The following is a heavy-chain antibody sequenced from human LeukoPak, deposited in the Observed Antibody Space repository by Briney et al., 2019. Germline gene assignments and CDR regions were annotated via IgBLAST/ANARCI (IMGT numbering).Heavy chain of an antibody. CDR2: IYHSGST. CDR1: GDSISGYY. CDR3: ARDTYYDLWSGYQTSLDY. Sequence: SETLSLTCTVSGDSISGYYCSWIRQPAGKGLEWIGSIYHSGSTYYNPSLKSRVTISVDTSKNQFSLKLSSVAAADTAVYYCARDTYYDLWSGYQTSLDYWGQGTLVTVSS. V-gene: IGHV4-38-2*02. D-gene: IGHD3-3*01. J-gene: IGHJ4*02.